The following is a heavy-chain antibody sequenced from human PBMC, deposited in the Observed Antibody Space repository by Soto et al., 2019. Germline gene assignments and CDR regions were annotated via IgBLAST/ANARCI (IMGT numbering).Heavy chain of an antibody. CDR2: IWYDGSNK. CDR1: GFTFSSYG. V-gene: IGHV3-33*01. CDR3: ARDKGGEVVAATPWFDP. J-gene: IGHJ5*02. D-gene: IGHD2-15*01. Sequence: QVQLVESGGGVVQPGRSLRLSCAASGFTFSSYGMHWVRQAPGKGLEWVAVIWYDGSNKYYADSVKGRFTISRDNSKNTLYLQMNSLRAEDTAVYYCARDKGGEVVAATPWFDPWGQGTLVTVSS.